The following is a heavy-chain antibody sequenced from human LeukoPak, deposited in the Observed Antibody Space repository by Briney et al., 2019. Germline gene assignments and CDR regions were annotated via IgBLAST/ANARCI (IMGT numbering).Heavy chain of an antibody. Sequence: SETLSLTCTVSGGSISSSSYYWGWIREPPGKGLEWIGSIYYSGSTYYNPSLKSRVTISVDTSKNQFSLKLSSVTAADTAVYYCARLDCSSISCYVYDYYYYYMDVWGKGTTVTISS. CDR2: IYYSGST. J-gene: IGHJ6*03. D-gene: IGHD2-2*01. CDR1: GGSISSSSYY. V-gene: IGHV4-39*01. CDR3: ARLDCSSISCYVYDYYYYYMDV.